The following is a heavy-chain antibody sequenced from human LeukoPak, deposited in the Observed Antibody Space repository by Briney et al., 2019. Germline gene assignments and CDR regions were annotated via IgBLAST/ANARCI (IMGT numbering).Heavy chain of an antibody. D-gene: IGHD4-17*01. CDR2: IYYSGST. CDR1: VGSISSSSDD. V-gene: IGHV4-39*01. Sequence: SETLSLTCTVAVGSISSSSDDWGWIRQPPGKGLEWIGSIYYSGSTYYNPSVKSRVTISVDTSKNQFSLKPSSVTAAETAVYYCARAPPYGDYVRWFDPWGQGTLVTVSS. CDR3: ARAPPYGDYVRWFDP. J-gene: IGHJ5*02.